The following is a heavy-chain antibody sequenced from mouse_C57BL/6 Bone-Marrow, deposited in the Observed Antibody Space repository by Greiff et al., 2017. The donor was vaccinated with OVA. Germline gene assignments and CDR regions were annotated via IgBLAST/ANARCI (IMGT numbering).Heavy chain of an antibody. CDR1: GYTFTDYY. V-gene: IGHV1-26*01. CDR3: ARWSSYFDY. D-gene: IGHD1-3*01. Sequence: VQLQQSGPELVKPGASVKISCKASGYTFTDYYMNWVKQSHGKSLEWIGDINPNNGGTSYNQKFKGKATLTVDKSSSTAYMELRSLTSEDSAVYYCARWSSYFDYWGQGTTLTVSS. CDR2: INPNNGGT. J-gene: IGHJ2*01.